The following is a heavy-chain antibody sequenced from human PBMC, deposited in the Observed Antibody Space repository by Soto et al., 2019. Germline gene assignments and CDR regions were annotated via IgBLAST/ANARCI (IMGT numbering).Heavy chain of an antibody. V-gene: IGHV3-23*01. CDR3: ATSFTIAVMLRFDG. J-gene: IGHJ4*02. CDR1: GFSFSSYG. D-gene: IGHD3-3*01. Sequence: EEQLSESGGGLVQPGGSLRLSCAASGFSFSSYGMSWVRQAPGKGLEWVSAISGSGDRTYYADSVKGRFTISRDNSKNTLYLQMKSLRVEDTAVYYCATSFTIAVMLRFDGWGQGTLVTVSS. CDR2: ISGSGDRT.